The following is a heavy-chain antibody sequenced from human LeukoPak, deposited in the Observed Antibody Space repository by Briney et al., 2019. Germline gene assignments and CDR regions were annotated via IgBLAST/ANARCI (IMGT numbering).Heavy chain of an antibody. CDR1: GFTFSSYS. J-gene: IGHJ5*02. D-gene: IGHD4-17*01. V-gene: IGHV3-48*04. CDR3: ARDVTYYGADWFDP. Sequence: GGSLRLSCAASGFTFSSYSMNWVRQAPGKGLEWVSYISSTASTIYYADSVKGRFTISRDNAKNSLFLQMNSLRAEDTAVYYCARDVTYYGADWFDPWGQGTLVTVSS. CDR2: ISSTASTI.